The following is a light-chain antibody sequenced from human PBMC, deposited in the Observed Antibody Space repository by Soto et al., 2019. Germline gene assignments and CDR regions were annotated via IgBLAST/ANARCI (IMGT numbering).Light chain of an antibody. CDR3: CSYAGSSTLWV. J-gene: IGLJ3*02. CDR2: EGS. CDR1: SSDVGSYKL. Sequence: QSALTQPASASGSPGQSITISCTGTSSDVGSYKLVSWYQHHPGKAPKLMIYEGSKRPSGLSNRFSGSRSGNTASLTISGLQAEDEAHYYCCSYAGSSTLWVFGGRTKLTVL. V-gene: IGLV2-23*01.